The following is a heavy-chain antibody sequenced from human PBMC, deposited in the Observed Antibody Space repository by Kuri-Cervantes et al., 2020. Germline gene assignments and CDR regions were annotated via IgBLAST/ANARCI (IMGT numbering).Heavy chain of an antibody. Sequence: LSLTCAASGFTFSSYSMNWVRQAPGKGLEWVSSISSSSYIYYADAVKGRFTISRDNAKNSLYLQMNSLRAEDTAVYYCARDTYDSSGLDYWGQGTLVTVSS. D-gene: IGHD3-22*01. CDR1: GFTFSSYS. J-gene: IGHJ4*02. V-gene: IGHV3-21*01. CDR3: ARDTYDSSGLDY. CDR2: ISSSSYI.